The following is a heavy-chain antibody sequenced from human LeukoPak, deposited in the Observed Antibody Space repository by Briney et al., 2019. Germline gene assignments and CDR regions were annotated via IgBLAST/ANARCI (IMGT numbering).Heavy chain of an antibody. Sequence: ASVKVSCKASGYTFTGYYMHWVRQAPGQGLEWMGWISAYNGNTNYAQKLQGRVAMTTDTSTSTAYMELRSLRSDDTAVYYCARDRRITIFGVVSRNNWFDPWGQGTLVTVSS. CDR1: GYTFTGYY. CDR2: ISAYNGNT. D-gene: IGHD3-3*01. CDR3: ARDRRITIFGVVSRNNWFDP. J-gene: IGHJ5*02. V-gene: IGHV1-18*04.